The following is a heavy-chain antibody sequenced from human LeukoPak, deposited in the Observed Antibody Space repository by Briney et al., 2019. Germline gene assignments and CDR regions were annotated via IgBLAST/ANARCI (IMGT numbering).Heavy chain of an antibody. J-gene: IGHJ4*02. CDR3: AREEERIAIFGVTNSRFDX. CDR2: ISSSSSYI. V-gene: IGHV3-21*01. Sequence: GGSLRLSCAASGFTFSSYSMNWVRQAPGKGLEWVSSISSSSSYIYYADSVKGRFTISRDNSKNTLYLQMNSLRAEDTAVFYCAREEERIAIFGVTNSRFDXXXQXTXXXVSS. D-gene: IGHD3-3*01. CDR1: GFTFSSYS.